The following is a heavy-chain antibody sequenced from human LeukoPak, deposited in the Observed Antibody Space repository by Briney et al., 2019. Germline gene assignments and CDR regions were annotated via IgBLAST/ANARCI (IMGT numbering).Heavy chain of an antibody. V-gene: IGHV4-4*07. CDR1: GGSISSYY. J-gene: IGHJ3*02. D-gene: IGHD3-3*01. CDR3: ARGPGLRFLEWLLPRGAFDI. CDR2: IYTSGST. Sequence: NPSETLSLTCTVSGGSISSYYWSWIRQPAGKGLEWIGRIYTSGSTNYNPSLKSRVTVSVDTSKNQFSLKLSSVTAADTAVYYCARGPGLRFLEWLLPRGAFDIWGQGTMVTVSS.